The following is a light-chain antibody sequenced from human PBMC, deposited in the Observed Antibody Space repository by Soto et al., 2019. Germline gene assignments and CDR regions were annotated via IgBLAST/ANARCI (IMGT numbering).Light chain of an antibody. CDR3: QQSYSTPLT. CDR1: QTISSY. V-gene: IGKV1-39*01. CDR2: AAS. J-gene: IGKJ4*01. Sequence: DIQVTQSPSSLSASVGDRVTITCRASQTISSYLNWYQQKPGKAPKLLIYAASTLQTGVPSRFSGSGSGTDFTLTITSLQPEDFATYSCQQSYSTPLTFGGGTKVDIK.